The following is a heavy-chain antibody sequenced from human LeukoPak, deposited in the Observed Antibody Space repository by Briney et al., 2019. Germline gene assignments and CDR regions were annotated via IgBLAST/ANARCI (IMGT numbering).Heavy chain of an antibody. CDR2: MNPNSGDT. CDR3: ARGLGTYDSSELTWPMISF. CDR1: GYTFTSYG. V-gene: IGHV1-8*02. J-gene: IGHJ4*02. D-gene: IGHD3-22*01. Sequence: ASVKVSCKASGYTFTSYGISWVRQATGQGLEWMGWMNPNSGDTAYAQKFQGRITMTRSTSISTAYMELSSLRSEDTAVYYCARGLGTYDSSELTWPMISFWGQGTLVTVSS.